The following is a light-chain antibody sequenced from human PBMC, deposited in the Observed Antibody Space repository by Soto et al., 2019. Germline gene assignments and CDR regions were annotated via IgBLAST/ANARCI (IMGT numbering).Light chain of an antibody. J-gene: IGKJ3*01. CDR2: GAC. V-gene: IGKV3D-15*01. CDR1: QSVSSN. CDR3: QQYDNLPLT. Sequence: EIVMSESPATLSVSPGERATLSCRASQSVSSNLAWYQQKPCQAPRLLIYGACTRATGIPERFSGSGSGTDFTLTISSLQSEDFAVYFCQQYDNLPLTFGPGTKVDI.